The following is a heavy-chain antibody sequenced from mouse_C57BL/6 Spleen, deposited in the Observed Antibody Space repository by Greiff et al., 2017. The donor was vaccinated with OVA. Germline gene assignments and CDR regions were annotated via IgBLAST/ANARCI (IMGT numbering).Heavy chain of an antibody. CDR3: ARDSNPRGFAY. Sequence: DVKLVESGGGLVKPGGSLKLSCAASGFTFSSYAMSWVRQTPEKRLEWVATISDGGSYTYYPDNVKGRFTISRDNAKNNLYLQMSHLKSEDTAMYYCARDSNPRGFAYWGQGTLVTVSA. V-gene: IGHV5-4*01. D-gene: IGHD2-5*01. CDR2: ISDGGSYT. CDR1: GFTFSSYA. J-gene: IGHJ3*01.